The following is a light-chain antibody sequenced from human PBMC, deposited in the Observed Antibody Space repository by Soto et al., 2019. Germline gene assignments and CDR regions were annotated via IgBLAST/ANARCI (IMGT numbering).Light chain of an antibody. CDR3: QQYGRSPRT. V-gene: IGKV3-20*01. CDR2: GAS. Sequence: EIVLTQSPGTLSLSPGERATLSCRASQSVSSNYLAWYQQNPGQAPRLLIYGASTRATGIPDRFSGSGSGTDFTLIISRLEPEDFAVYYCQQYGRSPRTFGGGTKVEIK. CDR1: QSVSSNY. J-gene: IGKJ4*01.